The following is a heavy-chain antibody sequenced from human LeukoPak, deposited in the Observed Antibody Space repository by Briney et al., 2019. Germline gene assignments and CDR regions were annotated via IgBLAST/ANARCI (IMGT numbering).Heavy chain of an antibody. CDR3: ATGFYDSSGYSIPFDH. J-gene: IGHJ4*02. D-gene: IGHD3-22*01. Sequence: SETLSLTCTVSGGSISSYYWSWIRQPPGKGLEWIGYIYSSGNTNYNPSLKSRVIIAIDTSKNQLSLRLSSVTAADTARYYCATGFYDSSGYSIPFDHWGQGTLVTASS. CDR1: GGSISSYY. CDR2: IYSSGNT. V-gene: IGHV4-59*08.